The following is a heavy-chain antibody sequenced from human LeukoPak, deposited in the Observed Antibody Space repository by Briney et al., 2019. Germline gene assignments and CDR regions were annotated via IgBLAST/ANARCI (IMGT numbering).Heavy chain of an antibody. D-gene: IGHD3-10*01. CDR3: ARKDHRGAENFFDY. CDR2: IYYSGST. Sequence: SETLSLTCTVSGGSLSSYYCSWIRQPPGKGLEWIGYIYYSGSTNYNPSLTSRVTISVDTSKNQFSLMLSSVTAADTAVYYCARKDHRGAENFFDYWGKGTLVTVSS. V-gene: IGHV4-59*08. CDR1: GGSLSSYY. J-gene: IGHJ4*02.